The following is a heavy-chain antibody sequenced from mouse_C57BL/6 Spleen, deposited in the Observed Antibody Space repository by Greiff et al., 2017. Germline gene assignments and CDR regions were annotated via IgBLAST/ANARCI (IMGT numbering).Heavy chain of an antibody. J-gene: IGHJ3*01. D-gene: IGHD1-1*01. CDR3: ARWYYGSSCGFAY. V-gene: IGHV1-72*01. CDR2: IDPNSGGT. CDR1: GYTFTSYW. Sequence: VQLQQPGAELVKPGASVKLSCKASGYTFTSYWMHWVKQRPGRGLEWIGRIDPNSGGTKYNEQFKSKATLTVGKPSSTAYMQLSSLTSEDSAVNYCARWYYGSSCGFAYWGQETLVTVSA.